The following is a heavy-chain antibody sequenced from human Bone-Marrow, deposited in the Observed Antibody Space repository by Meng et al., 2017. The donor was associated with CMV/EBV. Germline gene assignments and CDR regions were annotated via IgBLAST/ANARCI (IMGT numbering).Heavy chain of an antibody. J-gene: IGHJ4*02. D-gene: IGHD3-22*01. CDR3: ARDTYYYDSSGYYRPKYPDY. V-gene: IGHV3-21*01. Sequence: GESLKISCAASGFTFSSYSMNWVRQAPGKGLEWVSSISSSSSYIYYADSVKGRFTISRDNAKNSLYLQMNSLRAEDTAVYYCARDTYYYDSSGYYRPKYPDYWGPGKLVNVSS. CDR1: GFTFSSYS. CDR2: ISSSSSYI.